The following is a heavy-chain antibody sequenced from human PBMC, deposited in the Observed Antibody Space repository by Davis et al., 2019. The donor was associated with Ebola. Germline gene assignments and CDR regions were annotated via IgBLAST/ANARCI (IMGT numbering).Heavy chain of an antibody. Sequence: GESLKISCKGSGYSFTSYWIGWVRQMPGKGLEWMGIIYPGDSDTRYSPSFQGPVTISADKSISTAYLQWSSLKASDTAIYYCARVYYDILTAYDMDVWGQGTTVTVSS. J-gene: IGHJ6*02. CDR3: ARVYYDILTAYDMDV. D-gene: IGHD3-9*01. CDR2: IYPGDSDT. V-gene: IGHV5-51*01. CDR1: GYSFTSYW.